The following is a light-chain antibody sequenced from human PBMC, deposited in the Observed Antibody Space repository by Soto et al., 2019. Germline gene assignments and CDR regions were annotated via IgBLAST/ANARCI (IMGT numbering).Light chain of an antibody. CDR3: HQYGANPLT. J-gene: IGKJ4*01. CDR2: WAS. CDR1: QSVLFTSNNKNY. V-gene: IGKV4-1*01. Sequence: DIVMTQSQDSLAVSLGERATIKCKASQSVLFTSNNKNYLGWFQQKPRQPPKLLLSWASTRESGVPDRFSGSGSGTDCTLTIISLQAEEGAVYYCHQYGANPLTFGGGTK.